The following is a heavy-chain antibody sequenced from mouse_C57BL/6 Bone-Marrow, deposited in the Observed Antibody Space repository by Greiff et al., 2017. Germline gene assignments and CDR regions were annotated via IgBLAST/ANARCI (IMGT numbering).Heavy chain of an antibody. CDR3: ARTPHYYGSRGYAMDY. J-gene: IGHJ4*01. CDR2: IWSGGST. Sequence: QVQLQQSGPGLVQPSQSLSITCTVSGFSLTSYGVHWVRQSPGKGLEWLGVIWSGGSTDSNAAFISRLSISKDNSKSQVFFKMNSLQADDTAIYYCARTPHYYGSRGYAMDYWGQGTSVTVSS. CDR1: GFSLTSYG. V-gene: IGHV2-2*01. D-gene: IGHD1-1*01.